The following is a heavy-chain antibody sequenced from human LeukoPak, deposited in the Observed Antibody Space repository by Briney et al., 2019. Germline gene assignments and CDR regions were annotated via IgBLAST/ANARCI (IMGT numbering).Heavy chain of an antibody. D-gene: IGHD1-1*01. V-gene: IGHV3-23*01. J-gene: IGHJ4*02. CDR1: GFTFSSYA. Sequence: GGSLRLSCAASGFTFSSYAMSWVRQAPGKGPEWVSGISGNGVSTNYVDSVKGRFTISRDNSKNTLYLQMNSLRAEDTAVYYCAKGQLKFDYWGQGTLVTVSS. CDR2: ISGNGVST. CDR3: AKGQLKFDY.